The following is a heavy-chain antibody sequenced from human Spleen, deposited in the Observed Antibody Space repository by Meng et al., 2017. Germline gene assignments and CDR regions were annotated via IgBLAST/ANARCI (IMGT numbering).Heavy chain of an antibody. Sequence: SLKISCAASGLTFDDYAMHWVRQAPGKGLEWVSGISWNSGSIGYADSVKGRFTISRDNAKNSLYLQMNSLRAEDTALYYCARSGGSLGTFDYWGQGTLVTVSS. CDR2: ISWNSGSI. CDR3: ARSGGSLGTFDY. CDR1: GLTFDDYA. D-gene: IGHD2-15*01. J-gene: IGHJ4*02. V-gene: IGHV3-9*01.